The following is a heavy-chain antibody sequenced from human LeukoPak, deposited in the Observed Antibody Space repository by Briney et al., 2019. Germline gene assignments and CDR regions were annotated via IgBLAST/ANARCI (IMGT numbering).Heavy chain of an antibody. J-gene: IGHJ6*03. V-gene: IGHV3-23*01. Sequence: GGSLRLSCAASGFTFSSYGMSWVRQAPGKGLEWVSAISGSGGSTYYADPVKGRFTISRDTSKNTLYLQMNSLRAEDTAVYYCAKDRAYYYGSGSLYYYYMDVWGKGTTVTISS. D-gene: IGHD3-10*01. CDR3: AKDRAYYYGSGSLYYYYMDV. CDR2: ISGSGGST. CDR1: GFTFSSYG.